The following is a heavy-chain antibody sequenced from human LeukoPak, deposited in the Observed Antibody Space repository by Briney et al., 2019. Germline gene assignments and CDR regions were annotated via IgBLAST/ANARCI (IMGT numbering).Heavy chain of an antibody. J-gene: IGHJ4*02. V-gene: IGHV1-69*13. CDR2: IIPIFGTA. Sequence: GASVKVSCKASGGTFSSYAISWVRQAPGQGLEWMGGIIPIFGTANYAQKFQGRVTITADESTSTAYMELSSLRSEDTAVYYCAREGYDSSSFDYWGQGTLVTVSS. CDR3: AREGYDSSSFDY. D-gene: IGHD3-22*01. CDR1: GGTFSSYA.